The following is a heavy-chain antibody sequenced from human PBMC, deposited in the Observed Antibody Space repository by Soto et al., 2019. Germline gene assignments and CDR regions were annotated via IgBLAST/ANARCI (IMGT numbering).Heavy chain of an antibody. Sequence: SETLSLTCTVSGGSVSSYYWSWIRQPPGKGLEYIGYISYSGNTNYNPSLKSRVTMSLDTSKNQFSLKLSSVTAADTALYYCARLGGSAYYFDYWGQGALVTVSS. CDR3: ARLGGSAYYFDY. J-gene: IGHJ4*02. D-gene: IGHD3-22*01. CDR2: ISYSGNT. CDR1: GGSVSSYY. V-gene: IGHV4-59*08.